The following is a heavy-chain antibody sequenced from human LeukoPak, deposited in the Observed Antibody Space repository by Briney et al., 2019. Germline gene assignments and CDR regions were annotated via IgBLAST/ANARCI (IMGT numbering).Heavy chain of an antibody. CDR3: ARYVSSTSSCWFDP. J-gene: IGHJ5*02. Sequence: GASVSLSCTPSGYTLTSHYMRWVRQAPEQGLEWMGIINPSGGSTTYAQTFKGRVTITRAMSRSTDYMELSRVRSEDTAVNYCARYVSSTSSCWFDPWGQGSLVIVSS. CDR2: INPSGGST. V-gene: IGHV1-46*01. CDR1: GYTLTSHY. D-gene: IGHD2-2*01.